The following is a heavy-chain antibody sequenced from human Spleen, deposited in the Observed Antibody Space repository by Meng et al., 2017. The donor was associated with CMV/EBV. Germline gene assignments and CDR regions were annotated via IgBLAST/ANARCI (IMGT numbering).Heavy chain of an antibody. J-gene: IGHJ4*02. CDR1: GGSFTGHY. CDR2: INHSGGT. Sequence: SETLSLTCSLYGGSFTGHYWSWIRQPPGKGLEWIGEINHSGGTKYNPSLKNRVTLSLDTSKNQYSLILTSVTAADTAVYYCARGLGYSSSHFDSWGQGALVTVSS. D-gene: IGHD6-6*01. V-gene: IGHV4-34*01. CDR3: ARGLGYSSSHFDS.